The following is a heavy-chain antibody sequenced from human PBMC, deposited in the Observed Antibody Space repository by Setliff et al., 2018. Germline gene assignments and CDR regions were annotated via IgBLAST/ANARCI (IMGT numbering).Heavy chain of an antibody. CDR2: NSA. CDR1: GYTFTNFG. D-gene: IGHD2-2*01. Sequence: SVKVSCKTSGYTFTNFGINRVRQAPGQGLEWMGWNSAYAQKFQGRVTMTTDTPTSTAYMELRSLRSDDTAVYYCARGPPDFVVVPAAAKFDFWGQGTLVTVSS. J-gene: IGHJ4*02. CDR3: ARGPPDFVVVPAAAKFDF. V-gene: IGHV1-18*01.